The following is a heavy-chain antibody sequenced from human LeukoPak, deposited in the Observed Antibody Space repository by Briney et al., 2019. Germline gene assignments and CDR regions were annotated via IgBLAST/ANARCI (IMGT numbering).Heavy chain of an antibody. J-gene: IGHJ4*02. CDR1: GYTFTNYD. Sequence: ASVKVSCKASGYTFTNYDINWVRQAAGQGLEWMGWMNPNSGDTGYVEKFQGRVTMTRDTSISTAYMELSRLRSDDTAVYYCAREVLGEYYYDSSGLHYWGQGTLVTVSS. CDR3: AREVLGEYYYDSSGLHY. CDR2: MNPNSGDT. D-gene: IGHD3-22*01. V-gene: IGHV1-8*01.